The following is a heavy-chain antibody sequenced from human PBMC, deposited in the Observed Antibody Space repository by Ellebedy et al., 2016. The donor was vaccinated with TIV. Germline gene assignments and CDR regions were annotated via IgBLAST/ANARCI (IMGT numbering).Heavy chain of an antibody. Sequence: PGGSLRLSCAASGFTFSSYGMHWVRQAPGKGLEWVAVISYDGSNKYYADSVKGRFTISRDNSKNTLYLQMNSLRAEDTAVYYCARDCTPYYYYYGMDVWGQGTTVTVSS. D-gene: IGHD2-8*01. CDR3: ARDCTPYYYYYGMDV. CDR1: GFTFSSYG. CDR2: ISYDGSNK. V-gene: IGHV3-30*03. J-gene: IGHJ6*02.